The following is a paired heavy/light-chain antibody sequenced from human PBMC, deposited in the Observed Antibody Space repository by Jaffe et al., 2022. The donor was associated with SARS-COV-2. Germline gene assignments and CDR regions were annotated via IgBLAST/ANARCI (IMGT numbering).Heavy chain of an antibody. CDR1: GYRFTRNW. CDR2: IDPSDSYT. CDR3: VRHSLMAVAGVPYWYFDI. D-gene: IGHD6-19*01. J-gene: IGHJ2*01. V-gene: IGHV5-10-1*03. Sequence: EEQLVQSGAEVKKPGESLRISCKASGYRFTRNWISWVRQVPGKGLEWMGTIDPSDSYTNYGPSFQGHVTISADKSLGTAYLQWRSLKAPDTAIYYCVRHSLMAVAGVPYWYFDIWGRGTLVTVSS.
Light chain of an antibody. CDR1: TGAVTSAYY. J-gene: IGLJ3*02. CDR3: LLHYGGAWV. V-gene: IGLV7-43*01. Sequence: QTVVTQEPSLTVSPGGTVTLTCASSTGAVTSAYYPNWFQQKPGQAPTSLIYSASTKHSWTPARFSGSLLGGKAALTLSGVQPEDEADYYCLLHYGGAWVFGGGTKLTVL. CDR2: SAS.